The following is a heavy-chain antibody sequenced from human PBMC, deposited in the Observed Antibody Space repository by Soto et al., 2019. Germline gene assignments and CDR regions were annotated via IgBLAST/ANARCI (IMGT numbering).Heavy chain of an antibody. Sequence: GGSLRLSCAASGFTVSTNYMSWVRQAPGKGLVWVSVIYSGGSTYYADSVKGRFTISRDISKNTVFLQLNSLRAEDTAVYYCARDRYSRSSVNYYYYYGMDVWGQGTTVTVSS. V-gene: IGHV3-53*01. CDR2: IYSGGST. D-gene: IGHD6-6*01. CDR3: ARDRYSRSSVNYYYYYGMDV. CDR1: GFTVSTNY. J-gene: IGHJ6*02.